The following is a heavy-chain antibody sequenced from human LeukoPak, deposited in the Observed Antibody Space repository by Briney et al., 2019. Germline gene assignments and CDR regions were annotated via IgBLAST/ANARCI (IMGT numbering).Heavy chain of an antibody. CDR3: ASLGN. CDR1: GFTFDDYA. J-gene: IGHJ4*02. V-gene: IGHV3-9*01. Sequence: GGSLRLSCAASGFTFDDYAMHWVRQAPGKGLEWVSGISWNSGSIGYADSVKGRFTISRDNAKNSLYLQMNSLRADDTAVYYCASLGNWGQGTLVTVSS. CDR2: ISWNSGSI. D-gene: IGHD1-1*01.